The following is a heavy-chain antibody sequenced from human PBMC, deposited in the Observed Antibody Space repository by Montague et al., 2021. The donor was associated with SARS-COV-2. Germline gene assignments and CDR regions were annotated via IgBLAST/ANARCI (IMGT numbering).Heavy chain of an antibody. D-gene: IGHD3-10*01. Sequence: SETLSLTCTVAGGSISTYYWSWIRQPPGKGLEWIAYIYYSGSTXXXPSXXXRVTKSVDTSKNQFSLTLSSVTAADAAVYYCARADITMVRGVNRWAFDIWGQGTMVTVSS. CDR2: IYYSGST. CDR1: GGSISTYY. V-gene: IGHV4-59*01. CDR3: ARADITMVRGVNRWAFDI. J-gene: IGHJ3*02.